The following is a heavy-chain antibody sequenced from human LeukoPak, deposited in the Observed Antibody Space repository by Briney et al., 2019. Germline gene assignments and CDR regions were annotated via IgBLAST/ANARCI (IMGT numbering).Heavy chain of an antibody. CDR2: IIPILGIA. V-gene: IGHV1-69*04. CDR1: GGTFSSYA. D-gene: IGHD3-22*01. J-gene: IGHJ4*02. CDR3: ARGDSGYRGSNFDY. Sequence: SVKVSCKASGGTFSSYAISWVRQAPGQGLEWMGRIIPILGIANYAQKFQGRVTLTADKSTSTAYMELSSLRSEDTAVYYCARGDSGYRGSNFDYWGQGTLVTVSS.